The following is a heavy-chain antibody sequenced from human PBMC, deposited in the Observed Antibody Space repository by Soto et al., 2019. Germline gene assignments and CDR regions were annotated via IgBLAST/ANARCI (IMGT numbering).Heavy chain of an antibody. CDR1: GFTFSSYA. J-gene: IGHJ6*01. V-gene: IGHV3-30-3*01. D-gene: IGHD3-3*01. Sequence: QVQLVESGGGVVQPGRSLRLSCAASGFTFSSYAMHWVRQAPGKGLEWVAVISYDGSNKYYADSVKGRFTISRDNSKNTLYLQMNSLRAEDTAVYYCARADDFWSGYYRYYYYYGMDVW. CDR3: ARADDFWSGYYRYYYYYGMDV. CDR2: ISYDGSNK.